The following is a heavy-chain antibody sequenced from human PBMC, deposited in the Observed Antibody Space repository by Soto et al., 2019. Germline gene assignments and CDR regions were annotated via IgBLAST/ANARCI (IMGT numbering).Heavy chain of an antibody. CDR3: ARGTYSNYPVYFQH. V-gene: IGHV1-18*01. J-gene: IGHJ1*01. CDR1: VYTFTSCG. D-gene: IGHD4-4*01. CDR2: ISAYNGNT. Sequence: ASVTVSCTSSVYTFTSCGIICVRQAPGQGLEWMGWISAYNGNTNYAQKLQGRVTMTTDTSTSTAYMELRSLRSDDTAVYYCARGTYSNYPVYFQHWGQGTLVTVSS.